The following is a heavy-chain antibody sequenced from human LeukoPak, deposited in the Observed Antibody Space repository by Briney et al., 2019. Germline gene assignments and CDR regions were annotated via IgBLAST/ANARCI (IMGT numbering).Heavy chain of an antibody. Sequence: GASVKVSCKASGYTFTSYGISWVRQAPGQGLEWMGWISAYNGNTNYAQKLQGRVTMTTDTSTSTAYMELRSLRSDDTAVYYCARGLVPAAGHPGGEWFDPWGQGTLVTVSS. J-gene: IGHJ5*02. CDR2: ISAYNGNT. CDR1: GYTFTSYG. D-gene: IGHD2-2*01. CDR3: ARGLVPAAGHPGGEWFDP. V-gene: IGHV1-18*01.